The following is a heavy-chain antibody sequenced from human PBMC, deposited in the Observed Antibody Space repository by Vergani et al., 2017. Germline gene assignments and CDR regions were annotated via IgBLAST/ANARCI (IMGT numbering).Heavy chain of an antibody. CDR1: GFTFSSYW. CDR2: INSDGSST. V-gene: IGHV3-74*01. Sequence: EVQLVESGGGLVQPGGSLRLSCAASGFTFSSYWMHWVRQAPGKGLVWVSRINSDGSSTSYADSVKGRFIISRDNSNNTLYLQMSSLRAEDTAVYYCVRDLAVAGTGHFDYWGQGTLVTVSS. D-gene: IGHD6-19*01. J-gene: IGHJ4*02. CDR3: VRDLAVAGTGHFDY.